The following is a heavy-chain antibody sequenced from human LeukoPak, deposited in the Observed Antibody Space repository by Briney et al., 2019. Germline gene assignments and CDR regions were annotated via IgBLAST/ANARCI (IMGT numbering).Heavy chain of an antibody. CDR2: IKQDGSEK. D-gene: IGHD6-19*01. V-gene: IGHV3-7*01. CDR3: ARDLRQWLVGPYFDY. Sequence: GGSLRLSCAASGFTVSSNYMSWVRQAPEKGLEWVANIKQDGSEKYYVDSVKGRFTISRDNAKNSLYLQMNSLRAEDTAVYYCARDLRQWLVGPYFDYWGQGTLVTVSS. CDR1: GFTVSSNY. J-gene: IGHJ4*02.